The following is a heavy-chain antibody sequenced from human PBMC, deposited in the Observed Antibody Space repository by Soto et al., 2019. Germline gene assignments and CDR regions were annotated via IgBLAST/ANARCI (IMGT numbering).Heavy chain of an antibody. V-gene: IGHV3-21*06. CDR2: ISSSSAYI. D-gene: IGHD3-16*01. Sequence: EVHLVEAGGGLVKPGESLTLSCAASGFTFGSFTLNWVRQAPGKGQEWVSSISSSSAYIFYAVSVKGRFTISRDKDRSTLYLQMNNLRLDDTAVYFCARDGLTFGGDWGQGTLVAVSS. CDR3: ARDGLTFGGD. J-gene: IGHJ4*02. CDR1: GFTFGSFT.